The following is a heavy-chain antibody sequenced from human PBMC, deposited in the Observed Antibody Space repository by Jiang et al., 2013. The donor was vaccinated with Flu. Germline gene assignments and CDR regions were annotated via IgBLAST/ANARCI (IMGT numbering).Heavy chain of an antibody. CDR1: GGSISSSNW. Sequence: GLVKPSGTLSLTCAVSGGSISSSNWWSWVRQPPGKGLEWIGEIYHSGSTNYNPSLKSRVTISVDKSKNQFSLKLSSVTAADTAVYYCASLRRGYSYGSDYWGQGTLVTVSS. V-gene: IGHV4-4*02. CDR2: IYHSGST. D-gene: IGHD5-18*01. J-gene: IGHJ4*02. CDR3: ASLRRGYSYGSDY.